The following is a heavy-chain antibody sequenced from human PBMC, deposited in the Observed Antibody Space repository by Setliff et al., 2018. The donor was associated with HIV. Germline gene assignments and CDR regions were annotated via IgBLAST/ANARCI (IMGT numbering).Heavy chain of an antibody. J-gene: IGHJ6*02. Sequence: PSETLSLTCSVSGYSISSGYHWAWIRHPQGKGLEWIGSIYHSGSTYYNPSRKSRVTISVDTSKNQFSLKLNSLTAADTAVYYCAEERYDSSGYSIDHYGMDVWGQGTTVTVSS. V-gene: IGHV4-38-2*02. CDR1: GYSISSGYH. D-gene: IGHD3-22*01. CDR2: IYHSGST. CDR3: AEERYDSSGYSIDHYGMDV.